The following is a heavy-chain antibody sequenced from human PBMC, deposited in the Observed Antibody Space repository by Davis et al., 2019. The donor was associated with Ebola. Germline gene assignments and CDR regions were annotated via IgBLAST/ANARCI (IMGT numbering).Heavy chain of an antibody. D-gene: IGHD4-17*01. V-gene: IGHV3-30*02. CDR2: IRYDGSNK. Sequence: GGSLRLSCAASGFTFSSYGMHWVRQAPGKGLEWVAFIRYDGSNKYYADSVKGRFTISRDNAKNSLYLQMNSLRAEDTAVYFCARHVNGDFWYFDLWGRGTRVTVSS. J-gene: IGHJ2*01. CDR1: GFTFSSYG. CDR3: ARHVNGDFWYFDL.